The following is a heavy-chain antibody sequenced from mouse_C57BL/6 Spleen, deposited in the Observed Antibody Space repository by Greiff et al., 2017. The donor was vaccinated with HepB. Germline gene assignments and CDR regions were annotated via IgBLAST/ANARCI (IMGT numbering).Heavy chain of an antibody. CDR3: ARSHYYGSSRGDY. D-gene: IGHD1-1*01. J-gene: IGHJ2*01. Sequence: QVQLQQPGAELVKPGASVKLSCKASGYTFTSYWMQWVKQRPGQGLEWIGEIDPSDSYTNYNQKFKGKATLTVDTSSSTAYMQLSSLTSEDSAVYYCARSHYYGSSRGDYWGQGTTLTVSS. CDR1: GYTFTSYW. V-gene: IGHV1-50*01. CDR2: IDPSDSYT.